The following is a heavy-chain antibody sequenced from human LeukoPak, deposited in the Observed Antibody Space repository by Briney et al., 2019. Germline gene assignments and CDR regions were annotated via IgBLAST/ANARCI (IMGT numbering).Heavy chain of an antibody. J-gene: IGHJ3*02. Sequence: GGSLRLSCAASGFTFDDYAMHWVRQAPGKGLEWVSGISWNSGSIGYADSVKGRFTISRDNAKNSLYLQMNSLRAEDTALYYCAKATNYDSSVGAFDIWGQGTMVTVSS. CDR2: ISWNSGSI. V-gene: IGHV3-9*01. CDR1: GFTFDDYA. D-gene: IGHD3-22*01. CDR3: AKATNYDSSVGAFDI.